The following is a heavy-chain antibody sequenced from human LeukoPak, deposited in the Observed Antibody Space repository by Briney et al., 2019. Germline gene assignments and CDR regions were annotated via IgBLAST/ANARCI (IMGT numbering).Heavy chain of an antibody. CDR1: GGSISSYY. CDR2: IYYSGST. D-gene: IGHD3-22*01. J-gene: IGHJ4*02. Sequence: SETLSLTCTVSGGSISSYYWSWIRQPPGKGLEWIGYIYYSGSTNYNPSLKSRVTISVDTSKNQFSLKLSSVTAEDTAVYYCATDPYDSSGIYFDYWGQGTLVTVSS. V-gene: IGHV4-59*01. CDR3: ATDPYDSSGIYFDY.